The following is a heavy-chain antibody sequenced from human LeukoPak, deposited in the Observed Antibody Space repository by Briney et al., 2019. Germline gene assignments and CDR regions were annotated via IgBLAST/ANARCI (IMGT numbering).Heavy chain of an antibody. V-gene: IGHV4-61*01. J-gene: IGHJ4*02. D-gene: IGHD3-10*01. CDR3: AKSDYYASGLDY. Sequence: SETLSLTCTVSGGSISSDSHYWSWIRQSPGKGLEWIGYVYYSGSTNYNPSLKSRVTISVDTSKSQFSLKLSSVTAADTAVYYCAKSDYYASGLDYWGQGTLVTVSS. CDR1: GGSISSDSHY. CDR2: VYYSGST.